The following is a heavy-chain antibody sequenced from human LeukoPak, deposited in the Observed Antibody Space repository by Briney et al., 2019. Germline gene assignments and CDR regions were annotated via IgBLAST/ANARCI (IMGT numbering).Heavy chain of an antibody. J-gene: IGHJ4*02. CDR1: GFTFNSYG. CDR2: ISYDGSNK. D-gene: IGHD3-22*01. V-gene: IGHV3-30*18. Sequence: PGGSLRLSCAASGFTFNSYGMHWLRQAPGKGLEWVAVISYDGSNKYYADSVKGRFTISIDNSKNTLYLQMNSLRAEDTAVYYCAKGSPASYYDSSGYRLPTPHIDYWGQGTLVTVSS. CDR3: AKGSPASYYDSSGYRLPTPHIDY.